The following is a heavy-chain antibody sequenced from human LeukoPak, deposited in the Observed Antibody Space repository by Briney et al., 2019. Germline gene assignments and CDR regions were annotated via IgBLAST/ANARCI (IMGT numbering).Heavy chain of an antibody. CDR3: AAHSNYVDY. D-gene: IGHD4-11*01. J-gene: IGHJ4*02. CDR1: GGSISSGDYY. CDR2: IYTTGST. Sequence: SETLSLTCTVSGGSISSGDYYWSWIRQPAGKGLEWIGRIYTTGSTNYNPSLKSRVTISVDTSKNQFSLKLSSVTAADTAVYYCAAHSNYVDYWGQGTLVTVSS. V-gene: IGHV4-61*02.